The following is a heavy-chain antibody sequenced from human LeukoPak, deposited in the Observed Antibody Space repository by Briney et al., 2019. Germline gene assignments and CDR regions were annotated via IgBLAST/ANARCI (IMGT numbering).Heavy chain of an antibody. V-gene: IGHV3-21*01. J-gene: IGHJ4*02. CDR3: ARAPSPLAVASTDY. CDR2: ISSSSSYI. D-gene: IGHD6-19*01. CDR1: GFTFSSYS. Sequence: GGSLRLSCAASGFTFSSYSMNWVRQAPGKGLEWVSSISSSSSYIYYADSVKGRFTISRDNAKNSLYLQMNSLRAEDTAVYYCARAPSPLAVASTDYWGQGSLVTVSS.